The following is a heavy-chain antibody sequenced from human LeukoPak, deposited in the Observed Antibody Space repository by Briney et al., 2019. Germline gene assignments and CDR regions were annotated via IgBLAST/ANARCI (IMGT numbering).Heavy chain of an antibody. V-gene: IGHV1-18*01. J-gene: IGHJ5*02. D-gene: IGHD6-13*01. CDR3: ARDSPFIAAGGYNWFDP. CDR1: GYTFTSYG. CDR2: ISAYNGNT. Sequence: ASVKVSCKASGYTFTSYGISWVRRAPGQGLEWMGWISAYNGNTNYAQKLQGRVTMTTDTSTSTAYMELRSLRSDDTAVYYCARDSPFIAAGGYNWFDPWGQGTLVTVSS.